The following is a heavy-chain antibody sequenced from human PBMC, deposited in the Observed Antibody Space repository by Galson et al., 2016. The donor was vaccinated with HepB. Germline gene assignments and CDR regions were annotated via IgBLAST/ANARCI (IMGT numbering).Heavy chain of an antibody. J-gene: IGHJ4*02. CDR3: ATVVYSWGSGSNCFDY. D-gene: IGHD3-10*01. CDR1: GHSISSGYC. Sequence: SETLSLTCSVSGHSISSGYCWGWIRQPPGKGLEWMGTVYHSGSTYYNPSLKSRITISADTSKTQVSLKLSSVTAAATAVYYCATVVYSWGSGSNCFDYWGQGTLVTVSS. CDR2: VYHSGST. V-gene: IGHV4-38-2*02.